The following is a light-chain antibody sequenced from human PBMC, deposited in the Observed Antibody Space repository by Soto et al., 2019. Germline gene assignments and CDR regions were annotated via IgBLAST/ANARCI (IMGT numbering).Light chain of an antibody. V-gene: IGLV2-14*01. CDR1: SSDVGGYNY. Sequence: QSALTQPASVSGSPGQSITISCTGTSSDVGGYNYVSWYQQHPGKAPKLMIYEVSNRPSGVSNRFSGSKSGNTASLTISGLQAEDEADYYCSSYTRSITLYVFGTGTKLTVL. J-gene: IGLJ1*01. CDR2: EVS. CDR3: SSYTRSITLYV.